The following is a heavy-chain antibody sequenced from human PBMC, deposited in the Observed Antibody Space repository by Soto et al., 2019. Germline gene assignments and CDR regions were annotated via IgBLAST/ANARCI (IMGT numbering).Heavy chain of an antibody. D-gene: IGHD2-21*02. CDR3: ARATLHEYGGNSEGSYYYHGMDV. J-gene: IGHJ6*02. Sequence: GASVKVSCKASGYTFTSYYMHWVRQAPGQGLEWMGIINPSGGSTSYAQKFQGRVTMTRDTSTSTVYKELSSLRSEDTAVYYCARATLHEYGGNSEGSYYYHGMDVWGQGTTVTVSS. CDR2: INPSGGST. CDR1: GYTFTSYY. V-gene: IGHV1-46*01.